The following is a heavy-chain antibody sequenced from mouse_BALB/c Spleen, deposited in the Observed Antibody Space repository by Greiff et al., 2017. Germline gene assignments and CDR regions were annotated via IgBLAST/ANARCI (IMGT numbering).Heavy chain of an antibody. V-gene: IGHV5-15*02. CDR1: GFTFSDYG. CDR3: AREGYDDAMDY. Sequence: DVKLVESGGGLVQPGGSRKLSCAASGFTFSDYGMAWVRQAPGKGPEWVAFISNLAYSIYYADTMTGRFTISRENAKNTLYLEMSSLRSEDTAVYYCAREGYDDAMDYWGQGTSVTVSA. D-gene: IGHD2-2*01. CDR2: ISNLAYSI. J-gene: IGHJ4*01.